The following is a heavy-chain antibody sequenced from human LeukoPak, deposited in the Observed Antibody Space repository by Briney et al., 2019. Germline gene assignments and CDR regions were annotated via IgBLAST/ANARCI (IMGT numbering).Heavy chain of an antibody. J-gene: IGHJ4*02. CDR1: GFTFSSSA. CDR2: ISGSGANT. V-gene: IGHV3-23*01. CDR3: TLRADY. Sequence: GSLRLSCGGSGFTFSSSAMTWVRRAPGQGLEWVAIISGSGANTHYAGSVKGRFTVSRDNSKNTVYLQMNSLRVEDTALYYCTLRADYWGQGTRVTVSS.